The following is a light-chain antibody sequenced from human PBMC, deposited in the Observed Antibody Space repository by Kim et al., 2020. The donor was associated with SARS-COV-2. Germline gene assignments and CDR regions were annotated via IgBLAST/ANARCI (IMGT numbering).Light chain of an antibody. CDR2: GNN. Sequence: RVTVSCTGGSSNIGAGSDVHWYQQRPGAAPKLLIFGNNNRPSGVPDRFSGSRSGTSASLAITGLQAEDEADYHCQSYDSSLSGWVFGGGTKLTVL. J-gene: IGLJ3*02. CDR1: SSNIGAGSD. V-gene: IGLV1-40*01. CDR3: QSYDSSLSGWV.